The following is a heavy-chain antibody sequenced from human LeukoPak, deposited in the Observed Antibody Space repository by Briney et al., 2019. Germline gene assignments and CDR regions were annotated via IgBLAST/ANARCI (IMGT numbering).Heavy chain of an antibody. CDR2: ISGSGGST. CDR1: GFTFSSYG. V-gene: IGHV3-23*01. J-gene: IGHJ6*03. Sequence: GGSLRLSCAASGFTFSSYGMSWVRQAPGKGLEWVSAISGSGGSTYYADSVKGRFTISRDNSKNTLYLQMNSLRAEDTAIYYCAKDHLSLDYYYYMEVWGKGTTVTISS. CDR3: AKDHLSLDYYYYMEV.